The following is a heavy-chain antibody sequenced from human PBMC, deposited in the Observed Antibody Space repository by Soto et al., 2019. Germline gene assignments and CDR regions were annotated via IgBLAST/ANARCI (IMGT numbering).Heavy chain of an antibody. D-gene: IGHD6-19*01. CDR1: GFTFSSYG. CDR3: ARDLGYSSGWRDYYGMDV. CDR2: IWYDGSNK. J-gene: IGHJ6*02. Sequence: QVQLVESGGGVVQPGRSLRLSCAASGFTFSSYGMHWVRQAPGKGLEWVAVIWYDGSNKYYADSVKGRFTISRDNSKNTLYLQMNSLRAEDTAVYYCARDLGYSSGWRDYYGMDVWGQGTTVTVSS. V-gene: IGHV3-33*01.